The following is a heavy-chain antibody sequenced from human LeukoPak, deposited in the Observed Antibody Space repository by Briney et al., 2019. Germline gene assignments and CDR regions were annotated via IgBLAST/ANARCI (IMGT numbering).Heavy chain of an antibody. CDR1: GFTFSSYG. V-gene: IGHV3-30*03. Sequence: AGGSLRLSCAASGFTFSSYGLHWVRQAQGKGLEWVALISSDGSNKYYTDSVKGRFTISRDDSKNTLYLQMNSLRAEDTAVYYCASARALYGYSGYDEPYFDYWGQGTLVTVSS. CDR3: ASARALYGYSGYDEPYFDY. CDR2: ISSDGSNK. J-gene: IGHJ4*02. D-gene: IGHD5-12*01.